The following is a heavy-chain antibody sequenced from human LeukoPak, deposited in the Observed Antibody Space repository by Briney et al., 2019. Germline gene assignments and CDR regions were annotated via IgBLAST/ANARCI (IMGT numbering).Heavy chain of an antibody. D-gene: IGHD4-17*01. Sequence: SETLSLTCAVYGGSFSGYYWSWIRQPPGKGLEWIGEINHSGSTNYNPSLKSRVTISVDTSKNQSSLKLSSVTAADTAVYYCARDPRTTVTTSYYYYGMDVWGKGTTVTVSS. CDR3: ARDPRTTVTTSYYYYGMDV. J-gene: IGHJ6*04. CDR2: INHSGST. CDR1: GGSFSGYY. V-gene: IGHV4-34*01.